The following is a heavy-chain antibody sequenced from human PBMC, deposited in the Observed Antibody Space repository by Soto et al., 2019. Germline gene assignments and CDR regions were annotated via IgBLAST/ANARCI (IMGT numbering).Heavy chain of an antibody. Sequence: ASVKVSCKASGYTFTSYDINWVRQATGRGLEWMGWMNPNSGNTGYAQKFQGRVTMTRNTSISTAYMELSSLRSEDTAVYYCARGQVVIATIPFDSWGQGTLGSVSS. CDR1: GYTFTSYD. V-gene: IGHV1-8*01. CDR3: ARGQVVIATIPFDS. D-gene: IGHD2-21*01. J-gene: IGHJ4*02. CDR2: MNPNSGNT.